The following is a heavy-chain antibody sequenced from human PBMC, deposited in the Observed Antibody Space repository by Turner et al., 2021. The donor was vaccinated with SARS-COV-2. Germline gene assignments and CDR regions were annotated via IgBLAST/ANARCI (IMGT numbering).Heavy chain of an antibody. V-gene: IGHV3-30*18. Sequence: QVQLVESVGGVVQPGRSLRLSCAPSGFTFSSYAMHWVRKAPGKGLEWVAVISYDGSNKYYADSVKGRFTISRDNSKNTLYLQMNSLRAEDTAVYYCAKGYSYAYYYGLDVWGQGTTVTVSS. J-gene: IGHJ6*02. D-gene: IGHD5-18*01. CDR2: ISYDGSNK. CDR1: GFTFSSYA. CDR3: AKGYSYAYYYGLDV.